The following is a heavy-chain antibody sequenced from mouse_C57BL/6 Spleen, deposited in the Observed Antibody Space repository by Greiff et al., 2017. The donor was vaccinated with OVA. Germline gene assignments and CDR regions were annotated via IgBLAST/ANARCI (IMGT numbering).Heavy chain of an antibody. D-gene: IGHD1-1*01. CDR1: GFTFSSYA. Sequence: EVMLVESGEGLVKPGGSLKLSCAASGFTFSSYAMSWVRQTPEKRLEWVAYISSGGDYIYYADTVKGRFTISRDNASNTLYLQMRSLKSEDTAMYDCTRAYSTTVVATRDWYSDVWGTGTTVTVSS. V-gene: IGHV5-9-1*02. CDR2: ISSGGDYI. CDR3: TRAYSTTVVATRDWYSDV. J-gene: IGHJ1*03.